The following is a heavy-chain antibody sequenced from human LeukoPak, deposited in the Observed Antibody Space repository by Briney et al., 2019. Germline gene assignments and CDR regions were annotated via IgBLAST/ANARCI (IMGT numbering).Heavy chain of an antibody. CDR3: ARRYGTSFDY. V-gene: IGHV4-59*01. Sequence: SETLSLTCTVSGGSISSYYWSWIRQPPGKGLEWIGYIYYSGSTNYNPSLKSRVTISVDTSKNQFSLRLSSVTAADTAVYYCARRYGTSFDYWGQGTLVTVSS. CDR2: IYYSGST. J-gene: IGHJ4*02. CDR1: GGSISSYY. D-gene: IGHD1-14*01.